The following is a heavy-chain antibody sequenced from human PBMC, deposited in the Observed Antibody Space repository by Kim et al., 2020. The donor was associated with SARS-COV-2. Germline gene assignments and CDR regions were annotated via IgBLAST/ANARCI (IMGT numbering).Heavy chain of an antibody. J-gene: IGHJ4*02. CDR1: GFTFRGYS. V-gene: IGHV3-21*01. D-gene: IGHD3-22*01. Sequence: GGSLRLSCAASGFTFRGYSMNWVRQAPGKGLEWVSSVDSSTSYIYYADSLKGRFTISRDNAKDSLFLQMNSLRVEDTAVYCCARAAVYYYESSGYTCFDYRGQGTLVTVSS. CDR2: VDSSTSYI. CDR3: ARAAVYYYESSGYTCFDY.